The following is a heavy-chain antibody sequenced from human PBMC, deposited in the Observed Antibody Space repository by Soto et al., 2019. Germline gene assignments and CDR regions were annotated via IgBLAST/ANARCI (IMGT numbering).Heavy chain of an antibody. CDR2: IYFDGITT. Sequence: GGSLRLSCTASGFTFNAHWMHWVRQAPGKGLVWVSRIYFDGITTNYADSVKGRLTVSRDNAKNTVYLHVNTLRDEDTAVYYCARGGAMGVDYWGQGTLVTVSA. V-gene: IGHV3-74*01. D-gene: IGHD1-26*01. J-gene: IGHJ4*02. CDR1: GFTFNAHW. CDR3: ARGGAMGVDY.